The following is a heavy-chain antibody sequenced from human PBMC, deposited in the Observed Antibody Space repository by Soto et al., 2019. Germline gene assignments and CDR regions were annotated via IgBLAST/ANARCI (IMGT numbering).Heavy chain of an antibody. CDR2: ISGRSTYI. CDR3: ARRGYSGYSLDS. J-gene: IGHJ5*01. V-gene: IGHV3-21*01. Sequence: EVQLVESGRGRVKPGGSLRLSCAASGFTFSDYSMNWVRQAPGKGLEWVSSISGRSTYIYYADSLKGRPTISRDNTKNALYLQMNSLRAEDTAVYYCARRGYSGYSLDSWGQGTLVTVSS. CDR1: GFTFSDYS. D-gene: IGHD5-12*01.